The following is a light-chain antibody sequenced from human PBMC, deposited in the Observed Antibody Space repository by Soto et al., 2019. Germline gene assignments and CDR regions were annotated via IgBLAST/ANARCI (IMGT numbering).Light chain of an antibody. J-gene: IGKJ1*01. CDR1: ESVTNY. CDR3: QQRSDWPWT. Sequence: EIVLTQSRSTLSFSPVERFTLSCRASESVTNYLAWYQQKPGQAPRLLVYDVSNRATGIPARFSGGGSGTDFTLTISNLEPEDFAVYYCQQRSDWPWTFGQGTKVDIK. CDR2: DVS. V-gene: IGKV3-11*01.